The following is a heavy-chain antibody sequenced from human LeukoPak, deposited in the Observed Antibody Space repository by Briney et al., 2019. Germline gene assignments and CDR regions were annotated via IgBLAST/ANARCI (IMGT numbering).Heavy chain of an antibody. J-gene: IGHJ6*03. V-gene: IGHV3-11*01. CDR2: ISSSGSTI. CDR3: ARGASSSWYYMDV. Sequence: GGSLRLSCAASGFTFSDDYMSWIRQAPGKGLEWVSYISSSGSTIYYADSVKGRFTISRDNAKNSLYLQMNSLRAEDTAVYYCARGASSSWYYMDVWGKGTTVTVSS. CDR1: GFTFSDDY. D-gene: IGHD6-13*01.